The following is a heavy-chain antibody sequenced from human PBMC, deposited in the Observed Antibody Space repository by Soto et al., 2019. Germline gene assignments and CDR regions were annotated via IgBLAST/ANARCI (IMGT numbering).Heavy chain of an antibody. CDR2: ISSYNGDT. D-gene: IGHD5-12*01. V-gene: IGHV1-18*01. CDR3: AREGVALYYYYGMDV. Sequence: QVQLVQSGAEVKKPGASVKVSCKASGYTFTRSGSSWVRQAPGQGPEWMGWISSYNGDTNYAQTFQGRVTMTTDTSTSTAYMELRSLRSDDTAVYYCAREGVALYYYYGMDVWGQGTPVTVSS. J-gene: IGHJ6*02. CDR1: GYTFTRSG.